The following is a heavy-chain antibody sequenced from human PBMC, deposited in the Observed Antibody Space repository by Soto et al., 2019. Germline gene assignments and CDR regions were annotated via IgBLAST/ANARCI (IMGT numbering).Heavy chain of an antibody. J-gene: IGHJ4*02. D-gene: IGHD3-22*01. CDR1: GYTITSYA. V-gene: IGHV1-3*01. CDR2: SNAGNGNT. CDR3: ARERYDNSGYFDYFDN. Sequence: QVQLVQSGAEVKKPGASVKVSCKASGYTITSYAMHWVRQAPGQRLEWMGWSNAGNGNTKYSQNFQGRVTITRDTSASTAYMELSSLRSEDTAVYFCARERYDNSGYFDYFDNWGQGTLVTVSS.